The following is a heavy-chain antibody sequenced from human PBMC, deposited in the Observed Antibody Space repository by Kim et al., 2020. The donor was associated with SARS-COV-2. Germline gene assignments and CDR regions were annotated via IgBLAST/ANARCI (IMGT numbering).Heavy chain of an antibody. Sequence: GGSTYYADSVKGRFIISRDNSKNTLYLQMNSLRAKDTAVYYCAKDRLIDYWGQGTLVTVSS. J-gene: IGHJ4*02. V-gene: IGHV3-23*01. CDR3: AKDRLIDY. CDR2: GGST.